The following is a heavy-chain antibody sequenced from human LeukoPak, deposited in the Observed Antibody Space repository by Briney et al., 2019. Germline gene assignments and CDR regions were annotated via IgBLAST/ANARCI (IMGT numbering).Heavy chain of an antibody. Sequence: ASVKVSCKASGYTFTGYYMHWVRQAPGQGLEWMGWINPNSGGTNYAQKFQGRVTMTRDTSTSTAYMELSRLRSDDTAVYYCASDKPDSGWFDPWGQGTLVTVSS. CDR1: GYTFTGYY. D-gene: IGHD1-26*01. CDR2: INPNSGGT. CDR3: ASDKPDSGWFDP. V-gene: IGHV1-2*02. J-gene: IGHJ5*02.